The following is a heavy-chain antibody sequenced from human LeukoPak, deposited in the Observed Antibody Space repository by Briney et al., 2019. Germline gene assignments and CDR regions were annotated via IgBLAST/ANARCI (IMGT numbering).Heavy chain of an antibody. D-gene: IGHD3-22*01. J-gene: IGHJ4*02. Sequence: SETLSLTCAVYGGSFSGYYWSWIRQPPGKGLEWIGEINHSGSTNYNPSLKSRVTISVDTSKSQFSLKLSSVTAADTAVYYCARVTYYYDSSGYYAPHYFDYWGQGTLVTVSS. V-gene: IGHV4-34*01. CDR3: ARVTYYYDSSGYYAPHYFDY. CDR1: GGSFSGYY. CDR2: INHSGST.